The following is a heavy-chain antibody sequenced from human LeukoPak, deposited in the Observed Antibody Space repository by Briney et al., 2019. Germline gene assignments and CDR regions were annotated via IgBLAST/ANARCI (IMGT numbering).Heavy chain of an antibody. CDR1: GGSISSYY. J-gene: IGHJ4*02. Sequence: SETLSLTCTVSGGSISSYYWSWIRQPPGKGLEWGGYIYYSGSTNYNPSLKSRVTISVDTSQNQFSLKLSSLTAADTAVYYCARGGTWYYYNTRFDYWGQGSLVTVSS. CDR3: ARGGTWYYYNTRFDY. V-gene: IGHV4-59*01. CDR2: IYYSGST. D-gene: IGHD3-10*01.